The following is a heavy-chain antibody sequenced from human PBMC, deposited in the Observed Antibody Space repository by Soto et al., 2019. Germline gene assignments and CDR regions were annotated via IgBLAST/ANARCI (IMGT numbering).Heavy chain of an antibody. CDR2: ISAYTGDT. CDR1: GYSFRDYG. CDR3: ARDPVYGDHDF. D-gene: IGHD4-17*01. J-gene: IGHJ4*02. V-gene: IGHV1-18*01. Sequence: ASVKVSCKASGYSFRDYGVSWVRQAPGQGLEWMGWISAYTGDTQYSQKFRGTLTMTTDTSTSTAYMGLRSLRFEDTAVYYCARDPVYGDHDFWGQGTLVTVSS.